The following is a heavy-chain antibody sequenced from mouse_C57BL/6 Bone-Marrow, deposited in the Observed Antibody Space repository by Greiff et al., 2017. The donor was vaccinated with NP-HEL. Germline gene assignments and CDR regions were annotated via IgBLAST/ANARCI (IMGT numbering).Heavy chain of an antibody. CDR3: AGDRINGLAY. CDR2: ITHSGET. V-gene: IGHV12-3*01. CDR1: GFPITSGYS. J-gene: IGHJ3*01. Sequence: QVQLKESGPGLVKPSQSLFLTCSIPGFPITSGYSWFWIRQSPGKPLEWRGYITHSGETFYNPSPQGTISITRETSKNPFFLQLNSVTTEDTAMYYCAGDRINGLAYWGQGTLVTVSA.